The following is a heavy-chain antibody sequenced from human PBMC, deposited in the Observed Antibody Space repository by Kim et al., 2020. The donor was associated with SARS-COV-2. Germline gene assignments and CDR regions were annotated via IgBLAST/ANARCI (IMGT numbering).Heavy chain of an antibody. CDR3: ARRENYGSGSHSDY. Sequence: GESLKISCKGSGYSFSSYWITWVRQMPGKGLEWMGRIDPSDSYTNYSPSFQGHVTISTDKSISTAYLQWSSLKASDTAMYYCARRENYGSGSHSDYWGQGTLVPVSS. D-gene: IGHD3-10*01. CDR2: IDPSDSYT. J-gene: IGHJ4*02. CDR1: GYSFSSYW. V-gene: IGHV5-10-1*01.